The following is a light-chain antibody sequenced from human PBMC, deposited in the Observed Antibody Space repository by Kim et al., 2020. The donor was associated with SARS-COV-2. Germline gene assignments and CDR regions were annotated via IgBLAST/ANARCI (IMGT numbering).Light chain of an antibody. CDR1: SSDVGAYNY. V-gene: IGLV2-14*03. CDR3: SSYSSSSPHV. Sequence: GQSVTISCAGTSSDVGAYNYVSWYQQHPGEAPKLMIYDVTNRPSGVSNRFSGSKSGNTASLSISGLQAEDEADYYCSSYSSSSPHVFGTGTKVTVL. CDR2: DVT. J-gene: IGLJ1*01.